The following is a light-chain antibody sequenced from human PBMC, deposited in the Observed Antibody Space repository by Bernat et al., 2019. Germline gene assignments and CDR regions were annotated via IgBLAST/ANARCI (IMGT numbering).Light chain of an antibody. J-gene: IGKJ1*01. CDR2: AAS. Sequence: DIQMTQSPSSLSASVGDRVIITCRASQSISSYLSWYQQKPGKAPKLLIYAASSLQSGVPSRFSGSGSGTDFILTISSLQPEDFATYYCQQSYSTSSWTFGQGTKVEIK. CDR1: QSISSY. V-gene: IGKV1-39*01. CDR3: QQSYSTSSWT.